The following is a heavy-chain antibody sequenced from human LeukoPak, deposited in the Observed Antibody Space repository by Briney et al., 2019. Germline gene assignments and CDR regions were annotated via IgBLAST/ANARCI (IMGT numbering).Heavy chain of an antibody. CDR1: GFTFSSYN. V-gene: IGHV3-21*01. Sequence: GGSLRLSCAVSGFTFSSYNMNWFRQAPWKRPEWVSSISSSSSYIYYADSVKGRFTISRDNAKNSLYLQMNSLRAEDTALYYCARGASRADYWGQGTLVTVSS. J-gene: IGHJ4*02. CDR3: ARGASRADY. CDR2: ISSSSSYI.